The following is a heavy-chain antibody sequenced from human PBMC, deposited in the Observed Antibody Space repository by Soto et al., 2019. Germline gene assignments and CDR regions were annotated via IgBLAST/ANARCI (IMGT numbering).Heavy chain of an antibody. D-gene: IGHD1-7*01. CDR3: ATSLELPLGVDI. Sequence: ASVKVSCKVSGYSLTELSIHWVRQAPEKGLEWMGSFDPEDGQTINKQKFQDRVTMTGDTSSDTGYMGLSNLRSEDTAIYYCATSLELPLGVDIWGQGTMVTVSS. J-gene: IGHJ6*02. V-gene: IGHV1-24*01. CDR1: GYSLTELS. CDR2: FDPEDGQT.